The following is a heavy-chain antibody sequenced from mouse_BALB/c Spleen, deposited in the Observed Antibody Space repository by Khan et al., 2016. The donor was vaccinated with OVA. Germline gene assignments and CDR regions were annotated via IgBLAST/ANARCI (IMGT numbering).Heavy chain of an antibody. V-gene: IGHV3-2*02. CDR2: ISYSGST. D-gene: IGHD2-14*01. CDR1: GYSITSDYA. J-gene: IGHJ3*01. CDR3: ARSGYEAWFAY. Sequence: VQLKESGPGLVKPSQSLSLTCTVTGYSITSDYAWNWIRQFPRNQLEWMGYISYSGSTSYNPSLKSRISITRDTSKNQFFLQLNSVTTEDTATYFCARSGYEAWFAYWGQGTLVTVSA.